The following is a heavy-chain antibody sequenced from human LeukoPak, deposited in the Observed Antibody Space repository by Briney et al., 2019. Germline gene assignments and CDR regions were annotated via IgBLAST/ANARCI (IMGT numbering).Heavy chain of an antibody. Sequence: SETLSLTCTVSGVSISSYYWSWIRQPPGKGLEWIGYIYYSGSTNYNPSLKSRVTISVDTSKNQFSLKLSSVTAADTAVYYCARVGARGYCSGGSCPRWFDPWGQGTLVTVSS. D-gene: IGHD2-15*01. J-gene: IGHJ5*02. CDR2: IYYSGST. CDR3: ARVGARGYCSGGSCPRWFDP. V-gene: IGHV4-59*01. CDR1: GVSISSYY.